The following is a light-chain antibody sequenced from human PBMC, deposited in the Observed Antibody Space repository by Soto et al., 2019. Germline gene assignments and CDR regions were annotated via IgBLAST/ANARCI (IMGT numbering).Light chain of an antibody. CDR1: SSDVGGYNY. CDR3: SSYAGNNHRVV. J-gene: IGLJ2*01. CDR2: EVS. Sequence: QSALTQPPSASGSPGQSVTISCTGTSSDVGGYNYVSWYQQHPGKAPKFIIYEVSKRPSGVPDRFSGSKSGNTASLTVSGLQAEDEADYYCSSYAGNNHRVVFGGGTKVTVL. V-gene: IGLV2-8*01.